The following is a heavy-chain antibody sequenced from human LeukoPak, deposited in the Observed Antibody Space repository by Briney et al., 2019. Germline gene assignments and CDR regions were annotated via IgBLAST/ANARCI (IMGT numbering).Heavy chain of an antibody. CDR2: ISGSGGST. Sequence: GGSLRLSCAASGFTFSSYAMSWVRQAPGKGLEWVSAISGSGGSTYYADSVKCRFTISRDNSKNTLYLQMNSLRAEDTAVYYCAKSPGYSSTRGFDYWGQGTLVTVSS. J-gene: IGHJ4*02. CDR1: GFTFSSYA. CDR3: AKSPGYSSTRGFDY. V-gene: IGHV3-23*01. D-gene: IGHD2-2*01.